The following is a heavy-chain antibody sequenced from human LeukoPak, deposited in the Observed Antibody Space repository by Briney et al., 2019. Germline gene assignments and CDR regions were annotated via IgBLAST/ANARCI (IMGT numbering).Heavy chain of an antibody. V-gene: IGHV4-34*01. Sequence: SETLSLTCAVYGGSFSGYYWSWIRQPPGKGLEWIGEINHSGSTNYNPTLKSRVTISVDTSKNQFSLKLSSVTAADTAVYYCARDRGRARHDAFDIWGQGTMVTVSS. CDR2: INHSGST. CDR1: GGSFSGYY. J-gene: IGHJ3*02. D-gene: IGHD6-6*01. CDR3: ARDRGRARHDAFDI.